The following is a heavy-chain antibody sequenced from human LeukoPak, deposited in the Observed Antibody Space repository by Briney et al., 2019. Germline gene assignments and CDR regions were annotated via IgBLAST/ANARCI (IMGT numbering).Heavy chain of an antibody. CDR2: INHSGST. J-gene: IGHJ3*02. CDR3: AGEEQQLGAFDI. V-gene: IGHV4-34*01. D-gene: IGHD6-13*01. CDR1: GASFSGYY. Sequence: SETLSLTCAVYGASFSGYYWSWIRQPPGKGLEWIGEINHSGSTNYNPSLKSRVTISVDTSKNQFSLKLSSVTAADTAVYYCAGEEQQLGAFDIWGQGTMVTVSS.